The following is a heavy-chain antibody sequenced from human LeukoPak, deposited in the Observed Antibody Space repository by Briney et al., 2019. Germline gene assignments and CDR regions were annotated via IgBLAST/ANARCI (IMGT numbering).Heavy chain of an antibody. V-gene: IGHV1-69*13. CDR3: ARAEGSSWYGSWFDP. CDR2: IIPIFGTA. D-gene: IGHD6-13*01. J-gene: IGHJ5*02. Sequence: GASVKVSCKAPGGTFSSYAISWVRQAPGQGLEWMGGIIPIFGTANYAQKFQGRVTITADESTSTAYMELSSLRSEDTAVYYCARAEGSSWYGSWFDPWGQGTLVTVSS. CDR1: GGTFSSYA.